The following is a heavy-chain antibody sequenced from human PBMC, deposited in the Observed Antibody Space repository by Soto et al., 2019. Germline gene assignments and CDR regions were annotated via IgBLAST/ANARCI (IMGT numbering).Heavy chain of an antibody. D-gene: IGHD3-22*01. Sequence: QVQLVQSGAEVKKPGSSVKVSCKASGGTFSSYAISWVRQAPGQGLEWMGGIIPIFGTANYAQKFQGRVTITADESTSTAYMELSNLRSEDTAVYYCARVAPHYYDSSGYYPGWGQGTMVTVSS. CDR3: ARVAPHYYDSSGYYPG. CDR2: IIPIFGTA. V-gene: IGHV1-69*01. J-gene: IGHJ3*01. CDR1: GGTFSSYA.